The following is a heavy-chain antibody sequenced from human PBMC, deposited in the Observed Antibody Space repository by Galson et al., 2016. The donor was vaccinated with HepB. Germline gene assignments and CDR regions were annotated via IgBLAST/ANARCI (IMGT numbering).Heavy chain of an antibody. Sequence: SLRLSCAVSGISVSSYAMNWVRQAPGKGLEWVSRISGGGVNTYYGDSVEGRFTISRDNSKNTLYLQMNSLRVEETALYYCAKGSYSSGSAVNWFDPWGQGTLVTFSS. CDR2: ISGGGVNT. D-gene: IGHD6-19*01. V-gene: IGHV3-23*01. J-gene: IGHJ5*02. CDR3: AKGSYSSGSAVNWFDP. CDR1: GISVSSYA.